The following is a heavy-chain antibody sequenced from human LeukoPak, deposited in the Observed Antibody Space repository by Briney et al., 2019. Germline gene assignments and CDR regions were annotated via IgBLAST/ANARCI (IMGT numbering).Heavy chain of an antibody. J-gene: IGHJ4*02. V-gene: IGHV4-34*01. CDR3: ARREDGYENPFYC. Sequence: SETLCLTCAVYGGSFSGYYWSWMRQPPGKGLEWLGEINHSGTTNYSPSLKSRVTISVDESKNQFSLKLSSVTAADTAVYYCARREDGYENPFYCWGQGTLVTVSS. D-gene: IGHD5-24*01. CDR2: INHSGTT. CDR1: GGSFSGYY.